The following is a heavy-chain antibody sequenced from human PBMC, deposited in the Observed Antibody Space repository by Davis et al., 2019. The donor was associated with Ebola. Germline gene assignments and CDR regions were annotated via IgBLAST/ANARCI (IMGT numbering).Heavy chain of an antibody. V-gene: IGHV3-20*04. CDR2: ISWNGGTP. J-gene: IGHJ4*02. Sequence: PGGSLRLSCAASGFTFDDYGMSWVRQAPGKGLEWVSGISWNGGTPIYADSVKGRFTISRDNAKNSLYLQMNSLRAEDTAVYYCASRRGGPQNGWDVLAGYPWGQGTLVTVSS. CDR3: ASRRGGPQNGWDVLAGYP. D-gene: IGHD3-9*01. CDR1: GFTFDDYG.